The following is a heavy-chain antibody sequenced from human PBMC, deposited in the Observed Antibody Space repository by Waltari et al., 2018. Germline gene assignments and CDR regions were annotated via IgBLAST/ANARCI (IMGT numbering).Heavy chain of an antibody. D-gene: IGHD6-6*01. V-gene: IGHV1-2*02. CDR3: ARDLLGRDSSSSGWFDP. CDR2: INPNSGGT. Sequence: QVQLVQSGAEVKKPGASVKVSCKASGYTFTGYYMHWVRQAPGQGLEWMGGINPNSGGTNYAQKFQGGVTMTRETSSSTAYMELSRLRSDDTAVYYCARDLLGRDSSSSGWFDPWGQGTLVTVSS. J-gene: IGHJ5*02. CDR1: GYTFTGYY.